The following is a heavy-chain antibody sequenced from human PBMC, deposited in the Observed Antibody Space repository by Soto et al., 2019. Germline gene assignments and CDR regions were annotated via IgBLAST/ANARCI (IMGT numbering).Heavy chain of an antibody. CDR3: ARDGTGPVMDYDENDAFDI. V-gene: IGHV1-69*13. D-gene: IGHD3-22*01. CDR2: IIPIFGTA. J-gene: IGHJ3*02. Sequence: GASVKVSCKGSGGTFSSYAISWVRQAPGQRREWMGGIIPIFGTANYAQKFQGRVTITADESTSTAYMELSSLRSEDTAVYYCARDGTGPVMDYDENDAFDIWGQGTMVTVSS. CDR1: GGTFSSYA.